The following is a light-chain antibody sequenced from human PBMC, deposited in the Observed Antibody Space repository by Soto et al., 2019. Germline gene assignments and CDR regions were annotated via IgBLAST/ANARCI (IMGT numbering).Light chain of an antibody. Sequence: EIVMTQSPATLSVSPGERATLSCKASQSVSSNLAWYQQKPGQAPRLLIYGASTRATGIPARFSGSGSGTEFTLTISSLESEDFAVYYCQLYHNWPPRTFGQWTKVEIK. CDR3: QLYHNWPPRT. CDR1: QSVSSN. V-gene: IGKV3-15*01. J-gene: IGKJ1*01. CDR2: GAS.